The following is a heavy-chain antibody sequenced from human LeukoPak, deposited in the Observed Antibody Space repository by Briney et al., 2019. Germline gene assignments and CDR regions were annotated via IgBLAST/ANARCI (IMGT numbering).Heavy chain of an antibody. CDR3: IRDFRSADL. Sequence: PGGSLRLSCAASGFTVNNNYMSWVRQAPGKGLEWVSVIYSGDITYYADSVKGRFTISRDNAKNTVYLEMNSLSVEDTATYYCIRDFRSADLWGQGTLVTVTS. CDR1: GFTVNNNY. J-gene: IGHJ5*02. V-gene: IGHV3-53*01. CDR2: IYSGDIT.